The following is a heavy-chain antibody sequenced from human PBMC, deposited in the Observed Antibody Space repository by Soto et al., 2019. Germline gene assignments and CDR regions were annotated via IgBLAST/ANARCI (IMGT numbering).Heavy chain of an antibody. D-gene: IGHD3-22*01. V-gene: IGHV3-23*01. J-gene: IGHJ4*02. CDR3: AKYQPMTQPRPYFDY. CDR1: GFTFSSYA. Sequence: PGGSLRLSCAASGFTFSSYAMNWVRQVPGKGLEWVSVISGSGGSTYYADSVKGRFTISRDNSRNTLYLQMNSLRAEDTAIYYCAKYQPMTQPRPYFDYWGQGTLVTVSS. CDR2: ISGSGGST.